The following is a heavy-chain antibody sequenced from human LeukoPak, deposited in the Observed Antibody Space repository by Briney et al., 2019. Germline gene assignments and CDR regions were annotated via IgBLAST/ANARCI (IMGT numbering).Heavy chain of an antibody. V-gene: IGHV3-30*03. CDR3: ATLYGDDAFDI. CDR1: GFTFSSYG. Sequence: PGGSLRLSCAVSGFTFSSYGMHWVRQSPGKGLEWVAVISYDGSNKYYADSVKGLFTISRDNSKNTLYLQMNSLRAEDTAVYYCATLYGDDAFDIWGQGTMVTVSS. J-gene: IGHJ3*02. CDR2: ISYDGSNK. D-gene: IGHD4-17*01.